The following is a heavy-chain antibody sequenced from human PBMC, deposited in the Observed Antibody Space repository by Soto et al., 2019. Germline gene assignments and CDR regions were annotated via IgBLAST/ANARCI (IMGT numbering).Heavy chain of an antibody. CDR3: ARAVGDDSSGYYYVRFDP. Sequence: GGSLRLSCAASGFTFSSYSMNWVRQAPGKGLEWVSSISSSSYIYYADSVKGRFTISRDNAKNSLYLQMNSLRAEDTAVYYCARAVGDDSSGYYYVRFDPWGQGTLVTVSS. V-gene: IGHV3-21*01. J-gene: IGHJ5*02. CDR1: GFTFSSYS. D-gene: IGHD3-22*01. CDR2: ISSSSYI.